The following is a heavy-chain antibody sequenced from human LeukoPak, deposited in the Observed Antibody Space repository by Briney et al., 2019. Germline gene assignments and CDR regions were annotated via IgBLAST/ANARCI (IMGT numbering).Heavy chain of an antibody. CDR3: AKGPYYDILTGYYNRILGEMDY. CDR2: ISGSGINT. CDR1: GFTFNNYG. J-gene: IGHJ4*02. V-gene: IGHV3-23*01. Sequence: GGSLRLSCAVSGFTFNNYGMSWVRQAPGKGLEWVSAISGSGINTYYADSVKGRFTISRDNSKNTLYLQMNSLRAEDTAVYYCAKGPYYDILTGYYNRILGEMDYWGQGTLVTVSS. D-gene: IGHD3-9*01.